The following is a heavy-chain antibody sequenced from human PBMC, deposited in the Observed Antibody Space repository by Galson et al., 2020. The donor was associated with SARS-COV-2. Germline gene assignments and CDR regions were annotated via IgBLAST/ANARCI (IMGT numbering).Heavy chain of an antibody. J-gene: IGHJ6*02. CDR2: ISHDGSTK. D-gene: IGHD4-4*01. CDR1: GFTFNSYV. CDR3: ARGQELTTVTRDYYYGMDV. Sequence: GESLKISCAASGFTFNSYVMHWVRQAPGKGLDWVAVISHDGSTKNYADSVKGRFTISRDNSKNTLYLQMNGLRAEDTAVFYCARGQELTTVTRDYYYGMDVWGQGTTVTVSS. V-gene: IGHV3-30-3*01.